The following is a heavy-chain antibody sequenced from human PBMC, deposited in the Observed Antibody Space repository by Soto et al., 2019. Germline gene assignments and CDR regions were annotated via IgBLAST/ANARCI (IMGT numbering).Heavy chain of an antibody. CDR2: IYYSGST. CDR3: ARPHCSSTSCYSDYYYYGMDV. CDR1: GGSISSSSYY. Sequence: SETLSLTCTVSGGSISSSSYYGGWIRQPPGKGLEWIGSIYYSGSTYYNPPLKSRVNISVDTSKNQFSLKLSSVTAADTAVYYCARPHCSSTSCYSDYYYYGMDVWGQGTTVTVSS. D-gene: IGHD2-2*02. V-gene: IGHV4-39*01. J-gene: IGHJ6*02.